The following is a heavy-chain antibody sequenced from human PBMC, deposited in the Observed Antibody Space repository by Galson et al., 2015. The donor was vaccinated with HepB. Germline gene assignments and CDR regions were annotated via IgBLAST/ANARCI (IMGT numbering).Heavy chain of an antibody. D-gene: IGHD6-13*01. J-gene: IGHJ2*01. V-gene: IGHV3-11*06. Sequence: SLRLSCAASGFTFSDYYMSWIRQAPGKGLEWVSYISSSSSYTNYADSVKGRFTISRDNAKNSLYLQMNSLRAEDTAVYYCARVIAESGLSQNWYFDLWGRGTLVTVSS. CDR3: ARVIAESGLSQNWYFDL. CDR1: GFTFSDYY. CDR2: ISSSSSYT.